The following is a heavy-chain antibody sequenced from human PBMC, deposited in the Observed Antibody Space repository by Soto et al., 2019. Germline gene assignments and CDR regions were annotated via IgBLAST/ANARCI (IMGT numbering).Heavy chain of an antibody. CDR3: AKDLRDFWSGYYIGLTDY. V-gene: IGHV3-23*01. J-gene: IGHJ4*02. Sequence: PGGSLRLSCAASGFTFSSYAMSWVRQAPGKGLEWVSAISGSGGSTYYAASVKGRFTISRDNSKNTLYLQMNSLRAEDTAVYYCAKDLRDFWSGYYIGLTDYWGQGTLVTVSS. D-gene: IGHD3-3*01. CDR2: ISGSGGST. CDR1: GFTFSSYA.